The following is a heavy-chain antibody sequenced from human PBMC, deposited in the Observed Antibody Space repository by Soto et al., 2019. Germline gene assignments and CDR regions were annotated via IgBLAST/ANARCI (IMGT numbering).Heavy chain of an antibody. J-gene: IGHJ4*02. Sequence: SETLSLTCAVYGGSFSGYYWSWIRQPPGKGLEWIGEINHSGSTNYNPSLKSRVTISVDTSRNQFSLSLSSMTAADKAVYYCARGGGYDSFDFWGQGIQVTVSS. CDR1: GGSFSGYY. CDR2: INHSGST. D-gene: IGHD5-12*01. CDR3: ARGGGYDSFDF. V-gene: IGHV4-34*01.